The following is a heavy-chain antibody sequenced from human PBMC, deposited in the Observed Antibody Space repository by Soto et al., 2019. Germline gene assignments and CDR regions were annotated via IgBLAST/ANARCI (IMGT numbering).Heavy chain of an antibody. J-gene: IGHJ4*02. CDR2: VYYSGSN. CDR3: AGQAIH. CDR1: GGSISDCY. V-gene: IGHV4-59*08. Sequence: QVQLQESVPGLVKPSETLSLTCTVPGGSISDCYWSWFRQAPGKGLDWIGYVYYSGSNNYNPSLQSRVTRIVDTSSDPFSLTLRSVTAAGLPVYYCAGQAIHWGQGTLVTVSS.